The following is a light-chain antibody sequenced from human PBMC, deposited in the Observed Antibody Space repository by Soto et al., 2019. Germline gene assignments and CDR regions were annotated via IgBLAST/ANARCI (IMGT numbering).Light chain of an antibody. CDR3: SSYTNINTRACV. V-gene: IGLV2-14*01. Sequence: QSVLTQPASVSGSPGQSITISCTGTSGDIVSYNRVSWYQQHPGKAPKLIIYEVTDRPSGVSNRFSGSKSGNTASLTISGLQAVDEAEYYCSSYTNINTRACVFGTGTKVTVL. J-gene: IGLJ1*01. CDR2: EVT. CDR1: SGDIVSYNR.